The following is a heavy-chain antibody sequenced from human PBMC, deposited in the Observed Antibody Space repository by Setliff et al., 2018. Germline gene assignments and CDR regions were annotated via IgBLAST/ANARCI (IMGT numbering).Heavy chain of an antibody. CDR2: INPNNGKT. CDR1: GYTFTSYG. Sequence: GASVKVSCKASGYTFTSYGISWVRQAPGQGLEWMGWINPNNGKTNYAQKIQGRVTMTTDTSTSTAYMDLRGLRSDDTATYYCARDGVAGLPVDWGQGTLVTVSS. J-gene: IGHJ4*02. V-gene: IGHV1-18*01. D-gene: IGHD6-19*01. CDR3: ARDGVAGLPVD.